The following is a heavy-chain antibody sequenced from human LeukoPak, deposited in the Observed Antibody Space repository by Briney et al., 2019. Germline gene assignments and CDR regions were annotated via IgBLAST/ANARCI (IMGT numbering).Heavy chain of an antibody. Sequence: GGSLRLSCAASGFTVSSNYMSWVRQAPGKGLEWVSVIYSGGNTYYADSVKGRFTISRDNSKNTLYLQMNSLRAEDTAVYYCARGLSVAARFDYWGQGTLATVSS. J-gene: IGHJ4*02. D-gene: IGHD2-15*01. CDR3: ARGLSVAARFDY. CDR1: GFTVSSNY. V-gene: IGHV3-66*01. CDR2: IYSGGNT.